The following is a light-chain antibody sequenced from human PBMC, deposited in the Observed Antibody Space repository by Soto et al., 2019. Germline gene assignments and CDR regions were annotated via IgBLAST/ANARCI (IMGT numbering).Light chain of an antibody. Sequence: DIQMTQSPSSLSASVGDRVTITCRASQGFGNSLAWFQQKAGSIPKLLIYSASTLQSGVPSRFSGSGSGTHFTLTISSLQPEDVATYYCQKYNSDPYTFGQGTKLEIK. CDR1: QGFGNS. CDR3: QKYNSDPYT. CDR2: SAS. V-gene: IGKV1-27*01. J-gene: IGKJ2*01.